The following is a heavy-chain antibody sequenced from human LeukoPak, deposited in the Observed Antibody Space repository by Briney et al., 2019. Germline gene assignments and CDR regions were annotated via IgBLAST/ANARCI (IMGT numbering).Heavy chain of an antibody. V-gene: IGHV1-18*01. CDR3: AGGSGSYRYYYYGMDV. J-gene: IGHJ6*04. CDR1: GYTFTSYG. D-gene: IGHD3-10*01. CDR2: ISAYNGNT. Sequence: ASVEVSCKASGYTFTSYGISWVRQAPGQGLEWMGWISAYNGNTNYAQKLQGRVTMTEDTSTDTAYMELSSLRSEDTAVYYCAGGSGSYRYYYYGMDVWGKGTTVTVSS.